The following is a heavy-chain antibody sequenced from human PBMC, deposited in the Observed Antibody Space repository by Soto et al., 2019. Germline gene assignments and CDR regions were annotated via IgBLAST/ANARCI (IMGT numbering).Heavy chain of an antibody. CDR3: ARANYGDYGGWFDP. Sequence: QVQLQESGPGLVKPSQTLSLTCTVSGGSISSGDYYWSWIRQPPGKGLEWIGYIYYSGSTYYYASPKSRVTITVDTSKNQFSLKQISVTAADTTVYYCARANYGDYGGWFDPWGQGTLVTVSS. J-gene: IGHJ5*02. CDR2: IYYSGST. D-gene: IGHD4-17*01. V-gene: IGHV4-30-4*01. CDR1: GGSISSGDYY.